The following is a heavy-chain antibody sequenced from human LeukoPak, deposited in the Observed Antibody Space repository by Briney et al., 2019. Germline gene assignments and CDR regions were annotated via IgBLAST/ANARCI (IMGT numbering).Heavy chain of an antibody. J-gene: IGHJ4*02. V-gene: IGHV3-21*01. CDR1: GFTFSSYS. CDR2: ISSSSSYI. D-gene: IGHD4-17*01. CDR3: ASKLTVTTLIDY. Sequence: GGSLRLSCAASGFTFSSYSMNWVRQAPGKGLEWVSSISSSSSYIYYADSVKGRFTISRDNAKNSLYLQMNSLRAEDTAVYYCASKLTVTTLIDYWGQGTLATVSS.